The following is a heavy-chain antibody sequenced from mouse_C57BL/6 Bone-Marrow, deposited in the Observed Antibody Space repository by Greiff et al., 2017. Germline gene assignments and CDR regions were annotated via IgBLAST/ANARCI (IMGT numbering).Heavy chain of an antibody. D-gene: IGHD1-1*01. Sequence: VQLQQSGAELARPGASVKLSCKASGYTFTSYGISWVKQRTGQGLEWIGEIYPRSGNTYYNEKFKGKATLTADKSSSTAYMALRSLTSEDFAVYFRAVRITTVVATDAMDYWGQGTSVTVSS. CDR1: GYTFTSYG. CDR2: IYPRSGNT. J-gene: IGHJ4*01. V-gene: IGHV1-81*01. CDR3: AVRITTVVATDAMDY.